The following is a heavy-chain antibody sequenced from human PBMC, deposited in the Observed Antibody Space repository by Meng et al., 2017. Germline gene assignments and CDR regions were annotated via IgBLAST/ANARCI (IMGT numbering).Heavy chain of an antibody. CDR1: GGSISSSNW. D-gene: IGHD7-27*01. V-gene: IGHV4-4*02. J-gene: IGHJ4*02. Sequence: VQLPGSGLGLVKPSGTLSLTCAVSGGSISSSNWWSWVRQPAGKGLEWIGEIYHSGSTNYNPSLKSRVTISVDKSKNQFSLKLSSVTAADTAVYYCARIGDWGSTRYFNYWGQGTLVTVSS. CDR2: IYHSGST. CDR3: ARIGDWGSTRYFNY.